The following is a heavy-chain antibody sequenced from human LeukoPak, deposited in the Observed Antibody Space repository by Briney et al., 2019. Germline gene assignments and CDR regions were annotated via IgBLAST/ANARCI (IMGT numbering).Heavy chain of an antibody. Sequence: GGSLRLSCAASGFTVSSNHRSWVRQGPGKGLEWVSVIYSGGSTYYADSVKGRFTISRDNSKNTLYLQMNSLRAEDTAVYYCASHSSSWYGFDYWGQGTLVTVSS. J-gene: IGHJ4*02. CDR3: ASHSSSWYGFDY. V-gene: IGHV3-53*01. CDR1: GFTVSSNH. D-gene: IGHD6-13*01. CDR2: IYSGGST.